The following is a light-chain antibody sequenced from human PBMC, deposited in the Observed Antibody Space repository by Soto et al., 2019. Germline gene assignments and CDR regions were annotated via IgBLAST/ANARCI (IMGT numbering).Light chain of an antibody. CDR3: QQSYRTPIT. Sequence: DIPLTQSPSSLSASLGERANLXCRASQSISTFLNWYQQKPGKAPNLLIYAASGLQSGVPSRFSGSGSGTDFTLTISSLQPEDFATYYCQQSYRTPITFGQGTRLEIK. V-gene: IGKV1-39*01. J-gene: IGKJ5*01. CDR2: AAS. CDR1: QSISTF.